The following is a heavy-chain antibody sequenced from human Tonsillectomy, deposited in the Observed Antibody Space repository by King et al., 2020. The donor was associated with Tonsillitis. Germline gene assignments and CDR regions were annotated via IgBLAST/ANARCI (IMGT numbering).Heavy chain of an antibody. J-gene: IGHJ4*02. CDR2: VYHTGST. Sequence: QLQESGPGLVKPSETLSLTCGVSGHPISSGFYWGWIRQPPGKGLEWIGSVYHTGSTYYNPSLQSQVTISVDTSKNQFSLKLNSVTAADTAVYYCARNKEHFDYWGQGTLVTVSS. CDR1: GHPISSGFY. CDR3: ARNKEHFDY. V-gene: IGHV4-38-2*01. D-gene: IGHD1-1*01.